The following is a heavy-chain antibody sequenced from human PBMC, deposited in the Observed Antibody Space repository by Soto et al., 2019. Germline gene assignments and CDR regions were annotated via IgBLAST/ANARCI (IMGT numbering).Heavy chain of an antibody. D-gene: IGHD5-12*01. Sequence: SETLCLTCAVSGGSISSGGYSWSWIRQPPGKGLEWIGYIYHSGNPKYSSSLKSRVTISLDMSERQSSLKLTSVTAADTAVYWCARDPVDGYAFFDYWGQGALVTVSS. CDR2: IYHSGNP. CDR1: GGSISSGGYS. J-gene: IGHJ4*02. V-gene: IGHV4-30-2*01. CDR3: ARDPVDGYAFFDY.